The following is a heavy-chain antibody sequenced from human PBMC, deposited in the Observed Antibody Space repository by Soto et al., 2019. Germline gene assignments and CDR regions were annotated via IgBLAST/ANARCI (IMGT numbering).Heavy chain of an antibody. V-gene: IGHV4-31*03. CDR2: IYYSGST. J-gene: IGHJ5*02. Sequence: TLSLTCTVSGGSISSGGYYWSWIRQHPGKGLEWIGYIYYSGSTYYNPSLKSRVTISVDTSKNQFSLKLSSVTAADTAVYYCARDLVKLAWFDPWGQGTLVTVSS. CDR1: GGSISSGGYY. CDR3: ARDLVKLAWFDP. D-gene: IGHD1-7*01.